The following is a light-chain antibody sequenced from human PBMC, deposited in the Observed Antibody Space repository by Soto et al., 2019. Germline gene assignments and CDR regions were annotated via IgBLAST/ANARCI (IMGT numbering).Light chain of an antibody. V-gene: IGKV3-20*01. Sequence: EFVLTQSPGTLSLSPGERATLSCRASQSVSSSYLAWYQQKPGQAPRILIYGASTRATGIPDRFSGSGSGTDFTLTISRLEREDFAVYYCQQYGSSPPLTFGGGTKVEIK. CDR3: QQYGSSPPLT. J-gene: IGKJ4*01. CDR2: GAS. CDR1: QSVSSSY.